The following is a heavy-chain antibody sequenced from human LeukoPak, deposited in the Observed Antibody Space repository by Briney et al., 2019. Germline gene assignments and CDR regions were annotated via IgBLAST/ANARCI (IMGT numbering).Heavy chain of an antibody. CDR1: GVSINTCCYY. Sequence: SETLSLTCDVSGVSINTCCYYWTWIRQPPGKGLEWIGYKYYSGSTRYNSSLRSRLTISLDTPKNQFSLRLTSVTAADTAVYYCARGRSYGFDFDSWGPGTLVIVSS. J-gene: IGHJ4*02. D-gene: IGHD5-18*01. V-gene: IGHV4-61*01. CDR2: KYYSGST. CDR3: ARGRSYGFDFDS.